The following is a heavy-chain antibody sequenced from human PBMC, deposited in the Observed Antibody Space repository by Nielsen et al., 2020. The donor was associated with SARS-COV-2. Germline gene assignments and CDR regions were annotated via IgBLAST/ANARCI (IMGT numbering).Heavy chain of an antibody. J-gene: IGHJ4*02. V-gene: IGHV3-9*01. CDR3: AKDCASSGCFDY. CDR1: GFTFDDYA. CDR2: ISWNSGSI. D-gene: IGHD6-19*01. Sequence: SLKISCAASGFTFDDYAMHWVRQAPGKGLEWVSGISWNSGSIGYADSVKGRFTISRDNAKNSLYLQMNSLRAEDTALYYCAKDCASSGCFDYWGQGTLVTVSS.